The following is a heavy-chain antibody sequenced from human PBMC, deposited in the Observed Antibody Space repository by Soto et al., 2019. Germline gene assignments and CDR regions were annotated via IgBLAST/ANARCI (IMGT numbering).Heavy chain of an antibody. CDR3: GRAPEVSGSSQTRRDF. V-gene: IGHV4-34*04. J-gene: IGHJ4*02. D-gene: IGHD6-6*01. Sequence: SETLSLTCSLSSGSFSGDYWSWIRHPPGRGLEWIGQLRPSGNTNSSPSLKCRGSISIDTSKKQLSLNLASESAADTAVYARGRAPEVSGSSQTRRDFWGRVTLGAV. CDR2: LRPSGNT. CDR1: SGSFSGDY.